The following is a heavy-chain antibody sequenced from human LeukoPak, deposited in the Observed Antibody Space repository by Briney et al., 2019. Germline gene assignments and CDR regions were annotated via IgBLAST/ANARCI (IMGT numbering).Heavy chain of an antibody. CDR3: ARDQHIVATIRFDY. J-gene: IGHJ4*02. V-gene: IGHV3-30*03. CDR1: GFTFSSYG. Sequence: GGSLRLSCAASGFTFSSYGMHWVRQAPGKELEWVAVISYDGSNKYYADSVKGRFTISRDNSKNTLYLQMNSLRAEDTAVYYCARDQHIVATIRFDYWGQGTLVTVSS. D-gene: IGHD5-12*01. CDR2: ISYDGSNK.